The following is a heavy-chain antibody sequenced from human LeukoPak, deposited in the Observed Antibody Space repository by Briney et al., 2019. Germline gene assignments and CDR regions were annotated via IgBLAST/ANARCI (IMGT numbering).Heavy chain of an antibody. D-gene: IGHD4-23*01. V-gene: IGHV3-48*03. J-gene: IGHJ4*02. CDR2: ISSSGSTI. Sequence: GGSLRLSCAASGFTFSSYAMSWVRQAPGKGLEWVSYISSSGSTIYYADSVKGRFTISRDNAKNSLYLQMNSLRAEDTAVYYCARDYGGSSPFDYWGQGTLVTVSS. CDR1: GFTFSSYA. CDR3: ARDYGGSSPFDY.